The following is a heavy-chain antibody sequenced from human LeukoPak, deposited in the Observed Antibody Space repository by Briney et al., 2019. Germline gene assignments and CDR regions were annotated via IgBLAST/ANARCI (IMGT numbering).Heavy chain of an antibody. V-gene: IGHV4-34*01. D-gene: IGHD2-21*01. J-gene: IGHJ4*02. CDR1: GESFSGYY. Sequence: SETLSLTCAVYGESFSGYYWSWIRQPPGKGLEWIGEIDHSGSTNSNPSLESRVTISVDTSKSQFSLKLISATAADTALYFCARGQKHLPTRLDYWSQGSLVTVSS. CDR3: ARGQKHLPTRLDY. CDR2: IDHSGST.